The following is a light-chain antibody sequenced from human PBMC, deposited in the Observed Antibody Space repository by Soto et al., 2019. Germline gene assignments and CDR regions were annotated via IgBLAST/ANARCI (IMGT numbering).Light chain of an antibody. CDR3: QTWGTGSVV. CDR1: SAHSNYA. CDR2: VNNDGSH. V-gene: IGLV4-69*01. J-gene: IGLJ2*01. Sequence: QPVLTQSPSASASLGASVKLTCSLSSAHSNYAIAWHQQQPEKGPRYLMNVNNDGSHIKGDGIPDRFSGSSSGAERYLTISSLQSEDEGDYYCQTWGTGSVVFGGGTKVTVL.